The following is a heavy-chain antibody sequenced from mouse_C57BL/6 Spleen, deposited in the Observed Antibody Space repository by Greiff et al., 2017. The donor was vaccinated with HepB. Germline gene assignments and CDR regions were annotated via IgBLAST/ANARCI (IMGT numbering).Heavy chain of an antibody. CDR2: ISYDGSN. J-gene: IGHJ2*01. Sequence: VQLKESGPGLVKPSQSLSLTCSVTGYSITSGYYWNWIRQFPGNKLEWMGYISYDGSNNYNPSLKNRISITRDTSKNQFFLKLNSVTTEDTATYYCARSDYGYFDYWGQGTTLTVSS. V-gene: IGHV3-6*01. CDR3: ARSDYGYFDY. CDR1: GYSITSGYY. D-gene: IGHD2-4*01.